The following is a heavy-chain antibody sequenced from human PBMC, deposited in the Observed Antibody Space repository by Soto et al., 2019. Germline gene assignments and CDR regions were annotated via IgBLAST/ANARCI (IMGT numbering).Heavy chain of an antibody. V-gene: IGHV1-69*13. J-gene: IGHJ4*02. D-gene: IGHD1-26*01. Sequence: SVKVSCKASGGTFSSYAISWVRQAPGQGLEWMGGIIPIFGTANYAQKFQGRVTITADESTSTAYMELSSLRSEDTAVYYCARRGGKWELPYSFDYWGQGTLVTVSS. CDR2: IIPIFGTA. CDR1: GGTFSSYA. CDR3: ARRGGKWELPYSFDY.